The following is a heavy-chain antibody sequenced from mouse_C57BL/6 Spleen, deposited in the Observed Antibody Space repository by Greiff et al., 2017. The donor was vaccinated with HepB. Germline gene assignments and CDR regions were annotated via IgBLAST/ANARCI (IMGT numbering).Heavy chain of an antibody. CDR3: AREGGTGFAY. CDR1: GYTFTSYG. J-gene: IGHJ3*01. CDR2: IYPRSGNT. Sequence: VQGVESGAELARPGASVKLSCKASGYTFTSYGISWVKQRTGQGLEWIGEIYPRSGNTYYNEKFKGKATLTADKSSSTAYMELRSLTSEDSAVYFCAREGGTGFAYWGQGTLVTVSA. D-gene: IGHD2-14*01. V-gene: IGHV1-81*01.